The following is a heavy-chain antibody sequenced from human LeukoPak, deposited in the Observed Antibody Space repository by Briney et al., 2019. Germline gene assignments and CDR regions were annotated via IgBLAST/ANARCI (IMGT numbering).Heavy chain of an antibody. J-gene: IGHJ6*03. D-gene: IGHD3-22*01. V-gene: IGHV3-48*03. CDR2: ISSSGSTI. CDR3: ASRRPDSSGYHYYYSYYIDV. CDR1: GFTFSSYE. Sequence: GGSLRLSCAASGFTFSSYEMNWVRQAPGKGLEWVSYISSSGSTIYYADSVKGRFTISRDNSKNTLYLQMNSLRAEDTAVYYCASRRPDSSGYHYYYSYYIDVWGKGTTVTISS.